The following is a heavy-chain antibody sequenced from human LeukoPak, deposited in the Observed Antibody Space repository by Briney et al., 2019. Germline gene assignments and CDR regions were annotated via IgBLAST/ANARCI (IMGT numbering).Heavy chain of an antibody. D-gene: IGHD3-9*01. V-gene: IGHV1-69*05. Sequence: ASVKVSCKASGGTFSSYAISWVRQAPGQGLEWMGGIIPIFGTANYAQKFQGRVTITTDESTSTAHMELSSLRSEDTAVYYCAGEHYDILTGYYMSYFDYWGQGTLVTVSS. J-gene: IGHJ4*02. CDR1: GGTFSSYA. CDR2: IIPIFGTA. CDR3: AGEHYDILTGYYMSYFDY.